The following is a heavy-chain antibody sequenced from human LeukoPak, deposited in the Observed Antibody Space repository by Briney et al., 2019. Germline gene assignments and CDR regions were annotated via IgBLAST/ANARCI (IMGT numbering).Heavy chain of an antibody. CDR2: INQDGSGK. CDR1: GFKFDDYG. V-gene: IGHV3-7*01. CDR3: ARDNDRKDDS. Sequence: GGSLRLSCTASGFKFDDYGMTWVRQAPGKGLEWVANINQDGSGKYYVDSAKGRFTISRDNAKNSLYLQMNNLRAEDTAVYYCARDNDRKDDSWGQGTLVTVSS. D-gene: IGHD3-16*01. J-gene: IGHJ5*02.